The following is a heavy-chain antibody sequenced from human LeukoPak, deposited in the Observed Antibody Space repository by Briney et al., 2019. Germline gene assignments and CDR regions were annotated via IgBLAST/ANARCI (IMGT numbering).Heavy chain of an antibody. D-gene: IGHD4-17*01. CDR1: GYTLTELS. V-gene: IGHV1-24*01. Sequence: ASVKVSCTVSGYTLTELSMHWVRQAPGKGLEWMGGFDPEDGETIYAQKFQGRVTMTEDTSTDTAYMELSSLRSEDTAVYYCARALRYGDYERVDVWGQGTTVTVSS. CDR2: FDPEDGET. J-gene: IGHJ6*02. CDR3: ARALRYGDYERVDV.